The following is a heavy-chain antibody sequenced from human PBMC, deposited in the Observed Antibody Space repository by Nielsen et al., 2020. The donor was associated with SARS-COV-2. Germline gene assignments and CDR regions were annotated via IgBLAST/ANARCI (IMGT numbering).Heavy chain of an antibody. V-gene: IGHV3-74*03. CDR1: GFIFSNYR. D-gene: IGHD3-22*01. CDR2: INPDESKT. J-gene: IGHJ4*02. Sequence: GESLKISCEASGFIFSNYRMHWVRQAPGQGLVWVSHINPDESKTTYADSVKGRFTISRDNAKNTLYLQMNSLRAEDTAVYYCARLWDDGYYFDTGPYDYWGQGTLVTVSS. CDR3: ARLWDDGYYFDTGPYDY.